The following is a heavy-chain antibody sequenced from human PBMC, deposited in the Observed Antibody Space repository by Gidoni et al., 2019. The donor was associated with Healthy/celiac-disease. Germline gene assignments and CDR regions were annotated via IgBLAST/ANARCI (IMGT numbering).Heavy chain of an antibody. J-gene: IGHJ6*03. D-gene: IGHD1-1*01. Sequence: QVQLVQSGAEVKKPGSSVKVSCKASGGTFSSYAISWVRQAPGQGLEWMGGCIPIFGTANYAQKFQGRVTITADKSTSTAYMELSRLRSEDTAVYYCARRPGTTRYYYYYMDVWGKGTTVTVSS. CDR3: ARRPGTTRYYYYYMDV. CDR2: CIPIFGTA. CDR1: GGTFSSYA. V-gene: IGHV1-69*06.